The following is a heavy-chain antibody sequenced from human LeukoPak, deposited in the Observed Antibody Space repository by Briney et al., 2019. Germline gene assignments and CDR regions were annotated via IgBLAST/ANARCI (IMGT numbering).Heavy chain of an antibody. CDR2: IYHSGSA. D-gene: IGHD3-10*01. J-gene: IGHJ4*02. Sequence: SETLSLTCTVSGGSISSGGYYWSWIRQPPGKGLEWIGYIYHSGSAYYNPSLKSRVTISVDTSKNQFSLKLSSVTAADTAVYYCARDLREGGYWGQGTLVTVSS. CDR1: GGSISSGGYY. V-gene: IGHV4-30-2*01. CDR3: ARDLREGGY.